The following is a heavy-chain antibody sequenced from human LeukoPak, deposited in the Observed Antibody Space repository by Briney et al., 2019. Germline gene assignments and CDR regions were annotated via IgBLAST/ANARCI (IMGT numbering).Heavy chain of an antibody. D-gene: IGHD3-3*01. CDR1: GGSISSGSYY. Sequence: SETLSLTCTVSGGSISSGSYYWSWIRQPAGKGLEWIGRIYTSGSTNYNPSLKSRVTISVDTSKNQFSLKLSSVTAADTAVYYCARGLARGYDFWSDNWFDPWGQGTLVTVSS. CDR2: IYTSGST. J-gene: IGHJ5*02. CDR3: ARGLARGYDFWSDNWFDP. V-gene: IGHV4-61*02.